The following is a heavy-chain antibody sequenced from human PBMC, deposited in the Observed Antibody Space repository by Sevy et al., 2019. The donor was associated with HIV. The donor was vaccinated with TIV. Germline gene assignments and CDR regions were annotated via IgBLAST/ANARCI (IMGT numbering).Heavy chain of an antibody. CDR3: TTEAEDCSTTTCSLAMDV. V-gene: IGHV3-15*01. J-gene: IGHJ6*02. CDR1: GFTFSNVW. Sequence: GGSLRLSCAASGFTFSNVWMSWVRRAPGKGLEWVGRIKSNIDGGPIDYAAPVKVRFTISRVDSKNTLYLQMNSLKTEDTAVYYCTTEAEDCSTTTCSLAMDVWGQGTTVTVSS. D-gene: IGHD2-2*01. CDR2: IKSNIDGGPI.